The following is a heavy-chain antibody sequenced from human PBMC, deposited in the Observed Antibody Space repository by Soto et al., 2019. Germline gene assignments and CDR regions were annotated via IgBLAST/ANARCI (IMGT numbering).Heavy chain of an antibody. Sequence: ETLSLTCSVSGAYISSSYWSWIRKSPGKGLEWIGYVYYSGSTKYNPSLKSRVTISVDTSKNQFSLKLNSVTAADTALYYCARGYYDSNGQSNTFDIWGQGTMVTVS. D-gene: IGHD3-22*01. CDR2: VYYSGST. V-gene: IGHV4-59*01. CDR3: ARGYYDSNGQSNTFDI. J-gene: IGHJ3*02. CDR1: GAYISSSY.